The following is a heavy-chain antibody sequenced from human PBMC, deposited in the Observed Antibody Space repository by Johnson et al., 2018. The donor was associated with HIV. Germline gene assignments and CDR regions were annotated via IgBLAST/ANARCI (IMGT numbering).Heavy chain of an antibody. D-gene: IGHD3-10*01. CDR2: ISYDGNNK. J-gene: IGHJ3*01. CDR1: GFTFSSYA. V-gene: IGHV3-30*04. CDR3: ARDRHVSGRPNAFDL. Sequence: QVQLVESGGGVVQPGRSLRLSCAASGFTFSSYAMHWVRQAPGKGLEWVAVISYDGNNKYYADSVRGRFTISRDNDKNTLYLQMNSPSPEDTGVYHCARDRHVSGRPNAFDLWGRGTKVTV.